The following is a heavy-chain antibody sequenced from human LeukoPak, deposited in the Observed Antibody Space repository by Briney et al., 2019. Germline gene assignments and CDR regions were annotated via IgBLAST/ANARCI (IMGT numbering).Heavy chain of an antibody. V-gene: IGHV4-34*01. CDR1: GESFSVYF. D-gene: IGHD6-19*01. Sequence: SETLSLTCAVNGESFSVYFWSWLRLPPGKGMEWIGEFNHWGYTNYNRSLKSRVTISIDTSQNHFSLKLSSVTAADTAVYYCAVVVPTPRKYNTGWSIDFWGQGTLVTVSS. J-gene: IGHJ4*02. CDR3: AVVVPTPRKYNTGWSIDF. CDR2: FNHWGYT.